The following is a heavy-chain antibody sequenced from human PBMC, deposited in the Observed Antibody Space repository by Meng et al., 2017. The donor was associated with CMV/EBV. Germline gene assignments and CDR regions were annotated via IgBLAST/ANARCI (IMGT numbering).Heavy chain of an antibody. CDR3: AIQTIAAAGDWFDP. J-gene: IGHJ5*02. Sequence: ASVKVSCKASGYTFTGYYMHWVRQAPGQGLEWMGWINPNSGRTNYAQKFQGRVTMTRDTSISTAYMELSRLRSDDTDEYYCAIQTIAAAGDWFDPWGQGTLVTVSS. D-gene: IGHD6-13*01. CDR2: INPNSGRT. CDR1: GYTFTGYY. V-gene: IGHV1-2*02.